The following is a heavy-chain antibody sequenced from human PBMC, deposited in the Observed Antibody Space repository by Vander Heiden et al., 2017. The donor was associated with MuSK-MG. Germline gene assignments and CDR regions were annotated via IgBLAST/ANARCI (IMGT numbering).Heavy chain of an antibody. D-gene: IGHD5-12*01. Sequence: QLPLQESGPGLVKPSETLSLTCTVSDGSISSSRYYWGWIRQPPGKGLEWIGSIDNSGSTYYKPSLKRRVTISVDTSKNQVALKLSSVTAADTAVYYCARLRADGYNRRFDYWGQGTLVTVSS. CDR1: DGSISSSRYY. J-gene: IGHJ4*02. CDR2: IDNSGST. V-gene: IGHV4-39*01. CDR3: ARLRADGYNRRFDY.